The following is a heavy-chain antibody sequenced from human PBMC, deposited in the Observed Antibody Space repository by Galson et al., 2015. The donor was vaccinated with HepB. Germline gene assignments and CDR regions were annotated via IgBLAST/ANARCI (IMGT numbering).Heavy chain of an antibody. D-gene: IGHD6-19*01. V-gene: IGHV1-18*01. CDR1: GYTFTSYG. CDR3: ARDRVLDSSGWYGY. CDR2: ISAYNGNT. Sequence: SVKVSCKASGYTFTSYGIGWVRQAPGQGLEWMGWISAYNGNTNYAQKLQGRVTMTTDTSTSTAYIELRSLRSDGTAVYYCARDRVLDSSGWYGYWGQGTLVTVSS. J-gene: IGHJ4*02.